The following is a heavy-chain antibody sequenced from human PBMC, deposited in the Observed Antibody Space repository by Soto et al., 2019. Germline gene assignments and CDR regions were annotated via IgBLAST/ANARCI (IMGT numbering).Heavy chain of an antibody. CDR2: TYYRTRWYY. CDR1: GDSVSSNSAA. Sequence: PSQTLSLTCVISGDSVSSNSAAWNCIRQSPSRGLEWLGRTYYRTRWYYDYAVSVRSRITVNPDTSKNQFSLQLTSVTPEDTAVYYCAGTTSHYWYYMDVWGKGTTVTVS. V-gene: IGHV6-1*01. D-gene: IGHD1-7*01. CDR3: AGTTSHYWYYMDV. J-gene: IGHJ6*03.